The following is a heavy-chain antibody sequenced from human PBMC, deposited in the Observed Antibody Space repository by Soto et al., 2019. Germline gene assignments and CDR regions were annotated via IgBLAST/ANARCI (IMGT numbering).Heavy chain of an antibody. J-gene: IGHJ6*03. V-gene: IGHV3-7*01. CDR3: ARGGSSYYYYYFMDF. D-gene: IGHD6-6*01. Sequence: GGSLRLSCAASGFTFSSYGMSWVRQAPGKGLEWVANIKQDGSEKYYVDSVKGRFTISRDNAKNSLYLQMNSLRAEDTAVYYCARGGSSYYYYYFMDFWGKGTTVTVSS. CDR2: IKQDGSEK. CDR1: GFTFSSYG.